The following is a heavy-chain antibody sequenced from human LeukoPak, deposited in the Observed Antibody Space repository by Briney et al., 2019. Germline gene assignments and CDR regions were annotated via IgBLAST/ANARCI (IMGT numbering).Heavy chain of an antibody. D-gene: IGHD3-10*01. CDR1: GGSFSGYY. J-gene: IGHJ4*02. Sequence: SETLSLTCAVYGGSFSGYYWSWIRQPPGKGLEWIGEINHSGSTNYNPSLKSRVTISVDTFKNQFSLKLSSVTAADTAVYYCARGLRVTMVRGVIADWGQGTLVTVSS. CDR2: INHSGST. V-gene: IGHV4-34*01. CDR3: ARGLRVTMVRGVIAD.